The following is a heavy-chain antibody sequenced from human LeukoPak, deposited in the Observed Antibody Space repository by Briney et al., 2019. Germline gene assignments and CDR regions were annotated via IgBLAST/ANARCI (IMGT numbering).Heavy chain of an antibody. J-gene: IGHJ4*02. V-gene: IGHV4-38-2*01. CDR3: ARLTYCSSTSCYGGELDY. Sequence: SETLSLTCAVSGYSISSGYYWGWIRQPPGKGPEWIGSIYHSGSTYYNPSLKSRVTISVDTSKNQFSLKLNSVTAADSAVYYCARLTYCSSTSCYGGELDYWGQGTLVTVSS. CDR2: IYHSGST. D-gene: IGHD2-2*01. CDR1: GYSISSGYY.